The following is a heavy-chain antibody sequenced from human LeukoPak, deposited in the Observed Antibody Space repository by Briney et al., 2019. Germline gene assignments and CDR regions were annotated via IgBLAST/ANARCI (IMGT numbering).Heavy chain of an antibody. V-gene: IGHV4-38-2*02. CDR2: IYHSGST. J-gene: IGHJ4*02. D-gene: IGHD2-15*01. CDR1: GYSISSGYY. CDR3: ARETEYCSGGSCQPDY. Sequence: PSETLSLTCTVSGYSISSGYYWGWIRQPPGKGLEWIGSIYHSGSTYYNPSLKSRVTISVDTSKNQFSLKLSSVTAADTAVHYCARETEYCSGGSCQPDYWGQGTLVTVSS.